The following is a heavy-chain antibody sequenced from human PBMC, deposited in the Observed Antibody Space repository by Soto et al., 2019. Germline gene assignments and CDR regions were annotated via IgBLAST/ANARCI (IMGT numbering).Heavy chain of an antibody. V-gene: IGHV1-69*01. J-gene: IGHJ4*02. D-gene: IGHD1-26*01. CDR3: ARGLELGVFDS. CDR1: GGTISIYA. Sequence: QVQLEQSGTDVTKPGSSVKVSCWASGGTISIYAINWVRQAPGQGLEWMGQIIPVFGQPKYARKFQGRITITAEDLELRDVRFDDTAVYFCARGLELGVFDSWGQGSLVTVSS. CDR2: IIPVFGQP.